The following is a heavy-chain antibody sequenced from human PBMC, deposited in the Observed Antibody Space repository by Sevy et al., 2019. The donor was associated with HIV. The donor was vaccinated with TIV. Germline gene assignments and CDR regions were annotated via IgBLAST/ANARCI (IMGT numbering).Heavy chain of an antibody. D-gene: IGHD1-26*01. J-gene: IGHJ4*02. CDR1: GGSITSLY. CDR2: IYYNGHI. Sequence: SETLSLTCTVSGGSITSLYWNWIRQPPGKGLEWIANIYYNGHINYNPSLKSRVTLSLDTSKNQFSLRLSSVTAADTAMYYCTGENAWGRGYSWGQGTLVTVSS. V-gene: IGHV4-59*08. CDR3: TGENAWGRGYS.